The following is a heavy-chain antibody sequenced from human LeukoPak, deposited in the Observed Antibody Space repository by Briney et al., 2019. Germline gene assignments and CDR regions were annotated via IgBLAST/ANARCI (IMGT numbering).Heavy chain of an antibody. CDR2: ISHDGSNK. CDR3: ARDGSGSYFDY. CDR1: GFTFRSFA. D-gene: IGHD3-10*01. J-gene: IGHJ4*02. V-gene: IGHV3-30*14. Sequence: GGSLRLSCAASGFTFRSFAMHWVRRAPGKGLEWVAVISHDGSNKYYADSVKGRFTISRDNSKNTLYLQMNSLRAEDTAVYYCARDGSGSYFDYWGQGTLVTVSS.